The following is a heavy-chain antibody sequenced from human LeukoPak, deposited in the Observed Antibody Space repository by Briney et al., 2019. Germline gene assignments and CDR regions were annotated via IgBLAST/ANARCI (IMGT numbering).Heavy chain of an antibody. Sequence: GGSLRLSCAASGFAFSSSAMSWARQAPGKGLYWVSAISGSGTGTYYADSVKGRFTISRDNSKNTLYLQMNSLRAEDTAVYYCAKEGGTGTRFDYWGQGTLVTVSS. CDR1: GFAFSSSA. J-gene: IGHJ4*02. CDR2: ISGSGTGT. CDR3: AKEGGTGTRFDY. V-gene: IGHV3-23*01. D-gene: IGHD1-7*01.